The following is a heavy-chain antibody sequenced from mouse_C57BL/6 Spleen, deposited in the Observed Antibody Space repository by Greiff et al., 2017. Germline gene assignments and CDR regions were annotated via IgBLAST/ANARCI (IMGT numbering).Heavy chain of an antibody. Sequence: QVQLKQSGAELARPGASVKMSCKASGYTFTSYTMHWVKQRPGQGLEWIGYINPSSGYTKYNQKFKGKATLTADKSSSTAYMQLSSLTSEDSAVYYCARPTGPYFDYWGQGTTLTVSS. CDR1: GYTFTSYT. CDR2: INPSSGYT. V-gene: IGHV1-4*01. D-gene: IGHD4-1*01. J-gene: IGHJ2*01. CDR3: ARPTGPYFDY.